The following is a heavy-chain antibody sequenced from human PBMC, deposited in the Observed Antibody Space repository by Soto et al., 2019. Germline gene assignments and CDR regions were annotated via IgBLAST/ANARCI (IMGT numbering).Heavy chain of an antibody. CDR2: ISSGSSYK. D-gene: IGHD3-10*01. Sequence: GGSLRLSCAASGFTFSSYSMNWVRQAPGKGLEWVSSISSGSSYKYYADSVKGRFTISRDNAKNSLYLQMNSLRAEDTAVYYCARSSGGSGKLWNYYGMDVWGQGTTVTVSS. CDR1: GFTFSSYS. CDR3: ARSSGGSGKLWNYYGMDV. J-gene: IGHJ6*02. V-gene: IGHV3-21*06.